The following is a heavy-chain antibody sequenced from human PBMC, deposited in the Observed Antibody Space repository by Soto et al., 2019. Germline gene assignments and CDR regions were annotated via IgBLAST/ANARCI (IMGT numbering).Heavy chain of an antibody. CDR1: GFSFSGYL. CDR2: IKEDGTEQ. CDR3: AITTTTVSYWFDP. J-gene: IGHJ5*02. V-gene: IGHV3-7*03. D-gene: IGHD4-4*01. Sequence: GGSLRLSCAASGFSFSGYLMSWVRQAPGKGPEWVANIKEDGTEQHYVDSVKGRFTISRDNSENSLFLQMNNLRAEDSAIYYCAITTTTVSYWFDPWGQGTQVTV.